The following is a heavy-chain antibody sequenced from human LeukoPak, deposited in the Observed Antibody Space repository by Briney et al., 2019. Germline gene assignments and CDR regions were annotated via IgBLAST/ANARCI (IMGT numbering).Heavy chain of an antibody. CDR2: IYPGDSDT. J-gene: IGHJ4*02. CDR1: GYSFTSYW. D-gene: IGHD1-26*01. CDR3: ARHKSASERYFDY. V-gene: IGHV5-51*01. Sequence: GESLKISCKGSGYSFTSYWIGWLRQMPGXXLEWXXIIYPGDSDTRYSPPFQGQVNISADKSISTAYLQWSSLKASDTAMYYCARHKSASERYFDYWGQGTLVTVSS.